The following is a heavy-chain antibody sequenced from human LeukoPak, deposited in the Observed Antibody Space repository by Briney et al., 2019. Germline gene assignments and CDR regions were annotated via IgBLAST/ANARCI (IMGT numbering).Heavy chain of an antibody. Sequence: PSETLSLACTVSGGSISSHYWSWIRQPPGKGLEWIGYIYYSGSTNYNPSLKSRVTISVDTSKNQFSPKLSSVTAADTAVYYCAAGGSFFDPWGQGTLVTVSS. V-gene: IGHV4-59*11. CDR3: AAGGSFFDP. CDR1: GGSISSHY. D-gene: IGHD1-14*01. J-gene: IGHJ5*02. CDR2: IYYSGST.